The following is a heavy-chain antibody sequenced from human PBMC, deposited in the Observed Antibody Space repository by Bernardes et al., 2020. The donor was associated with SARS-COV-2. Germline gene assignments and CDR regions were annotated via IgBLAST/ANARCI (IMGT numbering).Heavy chain of an antibody. V-gene: IGHV3-21*01. J-gene: IGHJ4*02. D-gene: IGHD4-4*01. CDR2: ITSNSRNI. CDR1: GFTFSSCA. Sequence: GGSLRLSCVVSGFTFSSCAMTWVRQAPGKGLEWVSSITSNSRNIFYADSVKGRFTISRDNAKNSLYLQLNSLRAEDTAVYYCTRGGTTVYPNFWGQGTLVTVSS. CDR3: TRGGTTVYPNF.